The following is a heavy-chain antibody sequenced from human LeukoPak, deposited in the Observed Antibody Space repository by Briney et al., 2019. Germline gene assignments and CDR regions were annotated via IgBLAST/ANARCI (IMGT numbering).Heavy chain of an antibody. CDR1: GFTFRSYW. Sequence: GGSLRLSCAASGFTFRSYWMSWVRQAPGKGLEWVANIKQDGGEKYYVDSVKGRFTISRDNAKNSLYLQMNSLRAEDTAVYYCASGPLINYHYDMDVWGQGTTVTVSS. J-gene: IGHJ6*02. D-gene: IGHD2-8*02. CDR3: ASGPLINYHYDMDV. V-gene: IGHV3-7*01. CDR2: IKQDGGEK.